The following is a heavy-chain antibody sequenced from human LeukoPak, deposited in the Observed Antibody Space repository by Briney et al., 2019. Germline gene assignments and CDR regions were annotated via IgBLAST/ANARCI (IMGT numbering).Heavy chain of an antibody. CDR2: IWYDGSNK. J-gene: IGHJ3*02. V-gene: IGHV3-33*01. CDR3: ARGRDGYSYGYVGDAFDI. D-gene: IGHD5-18*01. Sequence: GGSLRLSCAASVFTFSSYGIHWVRQAPGKGLEWVAVIWYDGSNKYYADSVKGRFTISRDNSKNTLYLQMNSLRAEDTAVYYCARGRDGYSYGYVGDAFDIWGQGTMVTVSS. CDR1: VFTFSSYG.